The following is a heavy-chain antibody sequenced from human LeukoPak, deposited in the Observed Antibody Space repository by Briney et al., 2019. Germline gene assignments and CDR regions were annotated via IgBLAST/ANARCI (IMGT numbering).Heavy chain of an antibody. Sequence: GRSLRLSCAASGFTFSSYGMHWVRQAPGKGLEWVAVISYDGSNKYYADSVKGRFTISRDNSKNTLYLQMNSLRAEDTAVYYCAKDLLRHGSGWTLDYWGQGTLVTVSS. CDR1: GFTFSSYG. CDR3: AKDLLRHGSGWTLDY. J-gene: IGHJ4*02. D-gene: IGHD6-19*01. V-gene: IGHV3-33*05. CDR2: ISYDGSNK.